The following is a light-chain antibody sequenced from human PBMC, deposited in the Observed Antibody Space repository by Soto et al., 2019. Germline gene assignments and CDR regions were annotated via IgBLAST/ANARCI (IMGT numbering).Light chain of an antibody. Sequence: QSVLTQPPSVSGVPGQRVTISCTGSSSNIGAGYDVHWYQQRPGTAPKLLIYGNSNRPSGVPDRFSGSKSGTSASLAITGLQAEDEADYYCQSYDSSLSGVVFGGGTKLTVL. V-gene: IGLV1-40*01. CDR1: SSNIGAGYD. CDR3: QSYDSSLSGVV. CDR2: GNS. J-gene: IGLJ2*01.